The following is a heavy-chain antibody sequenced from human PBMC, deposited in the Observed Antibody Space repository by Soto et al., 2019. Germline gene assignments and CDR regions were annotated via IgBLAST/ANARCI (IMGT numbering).Heavy chain of an antibody. CDR1: GGTFNNYA. Sequence: QVQLVQSGAEVKKPGSSVKVSCKASGGTFNNYASIWVRQAPGQGLQWMGGIIPIFGTTKYAQKFLGRVTITADDSTSTVYLDLSSLRSEATAVYYCVIANDAFEYWGQGTVVTVSS. V-gene: IGHV1-69*01. CDR3: VIANDAFEY. CDR2: IIPIFGTT. J-gene: IGHJ4*02. D-gene: IGHD1-1*01.